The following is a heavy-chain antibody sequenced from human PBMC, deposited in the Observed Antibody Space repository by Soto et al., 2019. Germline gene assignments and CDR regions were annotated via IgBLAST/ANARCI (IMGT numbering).Heavy chain of an antibody. Sequence: GASVKVSCKASGGTFSSYAISWVRQAPGQGLEWMGGIIPIFGTANYAQKFQGRVTITADESTSTAYMELSSLRSEDTAVYYCARGSGYSYGFISYGMDVWGQGTTVTVSS. J-gene: IGHJ6*02. CDR2: IIPIFGTA. CDR3: ARGSGYSYGFISYGMDV. CDR1: GGTFSSYA. D-gene: IGHD5-18*01. V-gene: IGHV1-69*13.